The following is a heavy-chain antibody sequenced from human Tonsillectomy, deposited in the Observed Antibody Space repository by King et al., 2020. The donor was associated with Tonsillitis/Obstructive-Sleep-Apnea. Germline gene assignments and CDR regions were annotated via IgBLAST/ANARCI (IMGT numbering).Heavy chain of an antibody. CDR2: ISGSGANT. J-gene: IGHJ4*02. CDR1: GFSFSSYA. V-gene: IGHV3-23*04. CDR3: AKAGDNEFWSDSVCPSYFDY. D-gene: IGHD3-3*01. Sequence: VQLVESGGGLVQPGGSLRLSCAASGFSFSSYAMSWVRQAPGKGLEWGAVISGSGANTYYADSVKGRFILSRDKSKSTLYLQMSSLRAEDTAVYYCAKAGDNEFWSDSVCPSYFDYWGQGTLVTVSS.